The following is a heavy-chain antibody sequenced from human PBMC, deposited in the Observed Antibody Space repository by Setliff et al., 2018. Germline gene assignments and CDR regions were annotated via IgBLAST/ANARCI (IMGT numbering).Heavy chain of an antibody. D-gene: IGHD2-15*01. CDR1: GYSFTNYG. CDR3: ARDRRNIVVAVVNAAFDI. CDR2: NSV. J-gene: IGHJ3*02. V-gene: IGHV1-18*01. Sequence: ASVKVSCKASGYSFTNYGINWVRQAPGQGLEWMGWNSVYAREFQGRVTMTTDTSTSTAYMELRSLRSDDTAVYYCARDRRNIVVAVVNAAFDIWGQGTMVTVSS.